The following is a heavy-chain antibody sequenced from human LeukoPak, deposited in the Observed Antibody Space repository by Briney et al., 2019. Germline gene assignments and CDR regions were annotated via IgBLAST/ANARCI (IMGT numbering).Heavy chain of an antibody. J-gene: IGHJ4*02. CDR1: GFTFSSYE. CDR3: ARGQIGAFDY. Sequence: GGSLRLSCAASGFTFSSYEMNWVRQAPGKGLERVSYISSSGSTIYYADSVKGRFTISRDNAKNSLYLQMNSLRAEDTAVYYCARGQIGAFDYWGQGTLVTVSS. D-gene: IGHD3-22*01. CDR2: ISSSGSTI. V-gene: IGHV3-48*03.